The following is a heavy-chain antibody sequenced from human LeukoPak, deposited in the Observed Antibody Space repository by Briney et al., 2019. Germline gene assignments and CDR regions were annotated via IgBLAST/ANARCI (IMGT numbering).Heavy chain of an antibody. D-gene: IGHD5-24*01. V-gene: IGHV3-7*01. J-gene: IGHJ4*02. CDR3: ARDLNYSDYFDY. CDR1: GFTFRNYG. CDR2: IKQDGSEK. Sequence: GGSLRLSCAASGFTFRNYGMHWVRQAPGKGLEWVANIKQDGSEKYYVDSVKGRFTISRDNAKNSLYLQMNSLRAEDTAVYYCARDLNYSDYFDYWGQGTLVTVSS.